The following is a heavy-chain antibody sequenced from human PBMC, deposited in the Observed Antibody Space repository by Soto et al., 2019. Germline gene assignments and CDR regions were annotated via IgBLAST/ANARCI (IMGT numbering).Heavy chain of an antibody. Sequence: PGGSLRLSCVVSGFTVSGTNYMSWVRQAPGKGLEWVSVIYSGGTTFYADSVKGRFTISRDNSKNTLYLQMNSLRAEDTAVYYCHGYGYWGQGTLVTVSS. V-gene: IGHV3-53*01. J-gene: IGHJ4*02. CDR3: HGYGY. D-gene: IGHD5-12*01. CDR1: GFTVSGTNY. CDR2: IYSGGTT.